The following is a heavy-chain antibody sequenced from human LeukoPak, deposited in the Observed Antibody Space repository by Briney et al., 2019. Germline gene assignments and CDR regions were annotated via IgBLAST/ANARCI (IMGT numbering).Heavy chain of an antibody. CDR2: INHSGST. CDR3: AKGNAKKWELPTADYFDY. J-gene: IGHJ4*02. D-gene: IGHD1-26*01. CDR1: GGSFSGYY. V-gene: IGHV4-34*01. Sequence: SETLSLTCAVYGGSFSGYYWSWIRQPPGKGLEWIGEINHSGSTNYNPSLKSRVTISVDTSKNQFSLKLSSVTAADTAVYYCAKGNAKKWELPTADYFDYWGQGTLVTVSS.